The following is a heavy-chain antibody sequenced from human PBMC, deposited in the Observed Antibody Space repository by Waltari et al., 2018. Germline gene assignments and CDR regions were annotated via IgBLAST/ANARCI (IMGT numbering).Heavy chain of an antibody. V-gene: IGHV3-30-3*01. D-gene: IGHD2-15*01. CDR2: ISYDGSNK. J-gene: IGHJ4*02. Sequence: GFTFSSYAMHWVRQAPGKGLEWVAVISYDGSNKYYADSVKGRFTISRDNSKNTLYLQMNSLRAEDTAVYYCARDPGDADPLPYCSGGSCYSDDYWGQGTLVTVSS. CDR3: ARDPGDADPLPYCSGGSCYSDDY. CDR1: GFTFSSYA.